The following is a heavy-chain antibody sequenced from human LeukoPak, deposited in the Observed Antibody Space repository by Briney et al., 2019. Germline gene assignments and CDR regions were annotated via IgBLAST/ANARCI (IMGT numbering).Heavy chain of an antibody. V-gene: IGHV1-69*13. CDR2: IIPILGTA. CDR3: ARDQASCSSTSCYLYYYYGMDV. Sequence: SVKVSCKASGGTFSSYAISWVRQAPGQGLEWMGGIIPILGTANYAQKFQGRVTITADESTSTAYMELSSLRSEDTAVYYCARDQASCSSTSCYLYYYYGMDVWGQGTTVTVSS. D-gene: IGHD2-2*01. J-gene: IGHJ6*02. CDR1: GGTFSSYA.